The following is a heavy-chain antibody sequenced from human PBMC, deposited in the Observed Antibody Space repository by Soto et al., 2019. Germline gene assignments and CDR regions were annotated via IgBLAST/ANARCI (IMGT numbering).Heavy chain of an antibody. CDR3: ARDHYGVTTFWFDP. D-gene: IGHD4-17*01. V-gene: IGHV3-30-3*01. J-gene: IGHJ5*02. CDR1: GFTFSSYA. Sequence: LRLSCAASGFTFSSYAMHWVRQAPGKGLEWVAVISYDGSNKYYADSVKGRFTISRDNSKNTLYLQMNSLRAEDTAVYYCARDHYGVTTFWFDPWGQGTLVTVPS. CDR2: ISYDGSNK.